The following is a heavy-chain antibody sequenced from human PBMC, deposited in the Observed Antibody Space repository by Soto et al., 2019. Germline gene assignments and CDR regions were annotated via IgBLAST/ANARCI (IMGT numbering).Heavy chain of an antibody. CDR1: GGSISSSSYY. CDR2: IYYSGST. V-gene: IGHV4-39*01. Sequence: PSETLSLTCTVSGGSISSSSYYWGWIRQPPGKGLEWIGSIYYSGSTYYNPSLKSRVTISVDTSKNQFSLKLSSVTAADTAVYYCARTIYPPEDPWGMDVWGQGTTVTVSS. J-gene: IGHJ6*02. CDR3: ARTIYPPEDPWGMDV. D-gene: IGHD2-2*02.